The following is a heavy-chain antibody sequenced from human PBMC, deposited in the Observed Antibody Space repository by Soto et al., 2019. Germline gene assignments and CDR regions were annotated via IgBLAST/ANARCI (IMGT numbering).Heavy chain of an antibody. CDR1: GGSISSYY. J-gene: IGHJ4*02. D-gene: IGHD3-3*01. Sequence: SETLSLTCTVSGGSISSYYWSWIRQPPGKGLEWIGYIYYSGSTNYNPSLKSRVTISVDTSKNQFSLKLSSVIAADTAVYYCAGSHSSLEWLFGFDYWGQGTLVTVSS. CDR2: IYYSGST. CDR3: AGSHSSLEWLFGFDY. V-gene: IGHV4-59*08.